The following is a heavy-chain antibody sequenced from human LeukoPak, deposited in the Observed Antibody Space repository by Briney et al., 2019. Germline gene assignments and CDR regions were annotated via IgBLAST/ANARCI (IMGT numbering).Heavy chain of an antibody. V-gene: IGHV3-11*01. J-gene: IGHJ4*02. D-gene: IGHD6-6*01. CDR1: GFTFSDHY. CDR2: ISR. CDR3: ARDPDTSSKVDY. Sequence: PGGSLRLSCAASGFTFSDHYMSWIRQTPGKGLEWVSRISRDTESVKGRFTISRDNTKNSLYLQMNSLRVDDTAVYYCARDPDTSSKVDYWGQGTLVTVSS.